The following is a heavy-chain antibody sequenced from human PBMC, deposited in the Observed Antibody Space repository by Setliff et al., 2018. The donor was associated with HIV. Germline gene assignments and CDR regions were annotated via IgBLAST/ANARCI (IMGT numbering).Heavy chain of an antibody. CDR3: AKVGSSGYYEMCDY. Sequence: GGSLRLSCVASEFTFSSYAMNWVRQAPGKGLEWVSTISGSGGTKYYADSVKGRFTISRDNSKNTLYLRMDSLRAEDTAIYYCAKVGSSGYYEMCDYWGQGTTVTVSS. CDR2: ISGSGGTK. CDR1: EFTFSSYA. J-gene: IGHJ4*03. V-gene: IGHV3-23*01. D-gene: IGHD5-12*01.